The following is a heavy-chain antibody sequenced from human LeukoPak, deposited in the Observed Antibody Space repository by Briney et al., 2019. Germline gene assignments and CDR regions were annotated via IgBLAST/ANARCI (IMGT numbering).Heavy chain of an antibody. V-gene: IGHV4-39*02. D-gene: IGHD3-10*01. Sequence: PSETLSLTCTVSGGSISSSSYYWGWIRHPPGTGLEWIGSIYYSGSTYYNPSLKSRVTISVDTSKNQFSLKLSSVTAADTAVYYCARDTLGSYYFDYWGQGTLVTVSS. CDR1: GGSISSSSYY. CDR3: ARDTLGSYYFDY. CDR2: IYYSGST. J-gene: IGHJ4*02.